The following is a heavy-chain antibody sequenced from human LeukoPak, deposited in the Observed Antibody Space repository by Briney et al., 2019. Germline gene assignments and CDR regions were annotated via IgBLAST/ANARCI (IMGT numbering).Heavy chain of an antibody. CDR3: ARGRVEKWELLDY. CDR1: GYTFTSYD. Sequence: ASVKVSCKASGYTFTSYDINWVRQAPGQGLEWMGWMNPNSGNTGYAQKFQGRVTITRNTSISTAYMELGSLRSEDTAVYYCARGRVEKWELLDYWGQGTLVTVSS. J-gene: IGHJ4*02. CDR2: MNPNSGNT. V-gene: IGHV1-8*03. D-gene: IGHD1-26*01.